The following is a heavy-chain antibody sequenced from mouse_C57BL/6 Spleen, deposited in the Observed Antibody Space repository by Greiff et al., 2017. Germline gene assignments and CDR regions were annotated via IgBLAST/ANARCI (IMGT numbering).Heavy chain of an antibody. CDR2: IDPSDSET. Sequence: QVQLQQPGAELVRPGSSVKLSCKASGYTFTSYWMHWVKQRPIQGLEWIGNIDPSDSETHYNQKFKDKATLTVDKSSSTAYMQLSSLTSADSAVYYCARVDGSSYVYAMDYWGQGTSVTVSS. CDR1: GYTFTSYW. V-gene: IGHV1-52*01. J-gene: IGHJ4*01. D-gene: IGHD1-1*01. CDR3: ARVDGSSYVYAMDY.